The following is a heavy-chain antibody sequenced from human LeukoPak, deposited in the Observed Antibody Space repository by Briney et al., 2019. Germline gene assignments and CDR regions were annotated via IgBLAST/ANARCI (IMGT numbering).Heavy chain of an antibody. CDR1: GFTFSDYY. Sequence: GGSLRLSCAASGFTFSDYYMSWIRQAPGKGLEWVAAIIYDGTYKYYADSVKGRFSISRDNSKNMLYLQMSSLRAEDTALYFCAKDERYYASGSGAVDYWGQGTLVTVSS. CDR2: IIYDGTYK. D-gene: IGHD3-10*01. V-gene: IGHV3-30*18. CDR3: AKDERYYASGSGAVDY. J-gene: IGHJ4*02.